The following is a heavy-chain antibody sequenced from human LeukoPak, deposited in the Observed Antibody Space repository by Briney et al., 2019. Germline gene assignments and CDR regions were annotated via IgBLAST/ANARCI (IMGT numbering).Heavy chain of an antibody. CDR3: ARYYYYGSGSTLDP. CDR2: IIPIFGTA. CDR1: GGTFSSYA. J-gene: IGHJ5*02. V-gene: IGHV1-69*05. Sequence: GSSVKVSCKASGGTFSSYAISWVRQAPGQGLEWMGGIIPIFGTANYAQKFQGRVTITTDESTSTAYMELSSLRSEDTAVYYCARYYYYGSGSTLDPWGQGTLVTVSS. D-gene: IGHD3-10*01.